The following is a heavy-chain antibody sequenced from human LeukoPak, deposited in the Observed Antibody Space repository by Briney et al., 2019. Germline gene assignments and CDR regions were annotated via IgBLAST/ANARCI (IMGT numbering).Heavy chain of an antibody. CDR2: ISHSGST. J-gene: IGHJ4*02. V-gene: IGHV4-34*01. Sequence: NTSETLSLTCTVSGGSISSYYWSWIRQPPGKGLEWIGEISHSGSTNYSPSLKSRVTISVDTSKIQLSLKLSSVTAADTAVYYCASVELATTYFDSWGQGTLVTVSS. CDR1: GGSISSYY. CDR3: ASVELATTYFDS. D-gene: IGHD5-24*01.